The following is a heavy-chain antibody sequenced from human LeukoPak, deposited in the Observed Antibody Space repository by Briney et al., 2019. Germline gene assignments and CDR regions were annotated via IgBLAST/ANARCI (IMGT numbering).Heavy chain of an antibody. CDR1: GGFFIGNY. Sequence: PSETLSLTCAVYGGFFIGNYWSWIRQPPGKGLEWIGEINHSGSTNYNPSLKSRVTISVDTSKNQFSLKLSSVTAADTAVYYCSKGGPHTVTTYRWFDPWGQGTLVTVSS. V-gene: IGHV4-34*01. J-gene: IGHJ5*02. CDR2: INHSGST. D-gene: IGHD4-17*01. CDR3: SKGGPHTVTTYRWFDP.